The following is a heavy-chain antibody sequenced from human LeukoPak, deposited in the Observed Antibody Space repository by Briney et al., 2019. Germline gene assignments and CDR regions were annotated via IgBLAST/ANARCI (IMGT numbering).Heavy chain of an antibody. D-gene: IGHD4-17*01. Sequence: SETLSLNCTVSGGSISSYYGSWIRQPPGKGLEWIGYIYYSGSTNYNPSLKSRVTISVDTSKNQFSLKLSSVTAADTAVYYCARDQGDYYHNYYYYGMDVWGQGTTVTVSS. V-gene: IGHV4-59*01. J-gene: IGHJ6*02. CDR1: GGSISSYY. CDR2: IYYSGST. CDR3: ARDQGDYYHNYYYYGMDV.